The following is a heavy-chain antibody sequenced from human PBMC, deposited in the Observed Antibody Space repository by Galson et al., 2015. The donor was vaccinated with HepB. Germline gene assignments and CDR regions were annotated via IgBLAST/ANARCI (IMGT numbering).Heavy chain of an antibody. CDR2: IYTSGST. J-gene: IGHJ4*02. CDR3: AREDYGSGRQFDY. V-gene: IGHV4-61*02. Sequence: TLSLTCTVSGGSISSGSYYWSWIRQPAGKGLEWIGRIYTSGSTNYNPSLKGRVTMSVDTSKNQFSLKLSSVTAADTAVYYCAREDYGSGRQFDYWGQGTLVTVSS. CDR1: GGSISSGSYY. D-gene: IGHD3-10*01.